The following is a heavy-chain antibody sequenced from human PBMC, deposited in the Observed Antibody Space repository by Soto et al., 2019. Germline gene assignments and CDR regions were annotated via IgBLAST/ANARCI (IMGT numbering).Heavy chain of an antibody. CDR2: IIPIFGTA. Sequence: SVTVSCKPSGGTFSSYAISWVRQAPGQGLEWMGGIIPIFGTANYAQKFQGRVTITADESTSTAYMELSSLRSEDTAVYYCARDHDSSWYLWFDYWGQGTLVTVSS. D-gene: IGHD6-13*01. J-gene: IGHJ4*02. V-gene: IGHV1-69*13. CDR3: ARDHDSSWYLWFDY. CDR1: GGTFSSYA.